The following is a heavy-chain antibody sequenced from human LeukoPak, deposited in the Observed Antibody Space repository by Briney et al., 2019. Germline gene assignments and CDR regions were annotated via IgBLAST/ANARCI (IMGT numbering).Heavy chain of an antibody. CDR3: AKRLAMTGTYHFDY. D-gene: IGHD6-19*01. CDR2: ISNDGSIT. V-gene: IGHV3-30*18. Sequence: PGGSLRLSCAASGFSFGSYGMHWVRQAPGKGLEWVAVISNDGSITKYGDSVRGRFTISRDNSKNTLYVQMNSLRAEDTAVYYCAKRLAMTGTYHFDYWGQGTLVTVSS. J-gene: IGHJ4*02. CDR1: GFSFGSYG.